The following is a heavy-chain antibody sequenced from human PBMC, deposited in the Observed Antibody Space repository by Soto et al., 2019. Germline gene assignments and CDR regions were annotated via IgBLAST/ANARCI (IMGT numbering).Heavy chain of an antibody. D-gene: IGHD3-10*01. V-gene: IGHV3-23*01. J-gene: IGHJ4*02. CDR1: GFTFSSYA. Sequence: EVQLLESGGGLVQPGGSLRLSCAASGFTFSSYAMSWVRQAPGKGLEWVSAISGSGGSTYYADSVKGRFTISRDNSKNTLYLQMNSLRAEDTAVYYCAKDRGGVLWFGEPFVRYWGQGTLVTVSS. CDR2: ISGSGGST. CDR3: AKDRGGVLWFGEPFVRY.